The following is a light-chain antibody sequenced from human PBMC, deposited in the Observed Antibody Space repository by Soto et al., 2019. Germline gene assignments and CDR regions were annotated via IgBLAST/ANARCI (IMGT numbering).Light chain of an antibody. J-gene: IGLJ2*01. CDR2: EVN. V-gene: IGLV2-8*01. CDR3: TSYGGGDNYVI. Sequence: QSVLTQPPSASGSPGQSVTISCAGTSSDLGRYNFVSWYQQRPGKAPKLMISEVNKRPSGVPDRFSGSKSGNTAFLTVSGLQAEDEAVYFCTSYGGGDNYVIFGGGTQLTVL. CDR1: SSDLGRYNF.